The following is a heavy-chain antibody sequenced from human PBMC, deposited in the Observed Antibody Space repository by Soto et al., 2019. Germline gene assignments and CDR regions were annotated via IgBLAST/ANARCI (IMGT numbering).Heavy chain of an antibody. J-gene: IGHJ6*03. CDR2: ISGSSSYI. CDR3: AREGAYCSVIGSRDYDVYMDV. CDR1: GFNFSDYS. V-gene: IGHV3-21*01. D-gene: IGHD2-15*01. Sequence: EVQLVESGGGLVKPGGSLRLSCAASGFNFSDYSMNWVRQAPGKGLEWVSSISGSSSYIYYTDSLKGRFTVSRDNANKSLYLQMSSLRAEDTAVYYCAREGAYCSVIGSRDYDVYMDVWGKGTTVTVSS.